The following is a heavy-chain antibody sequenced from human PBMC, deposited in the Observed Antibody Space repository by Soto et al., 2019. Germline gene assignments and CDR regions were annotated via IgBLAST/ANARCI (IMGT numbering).Heavy chain of an antibody. CDR3: AKGYCTSTTCYSSCMDV. V-gene: IGHV3-74*01. Sequence: EVPLVESGGGLVQPGGSLRLSCAASGFTFSSYWMHWVRQAPGKGLVWVSRINSDGSSTSYADSVKGRFTVTRDNAKNTLYLQMNSLRAEDTAVYYCAKGYCTSTTCYSSCMDVWGKGTTVTVSS. D-gene: IGHD2-2*02. CDR2: INSDGSST. CDR1: GFTFSSYW. J-gene: IGHJ6*03.